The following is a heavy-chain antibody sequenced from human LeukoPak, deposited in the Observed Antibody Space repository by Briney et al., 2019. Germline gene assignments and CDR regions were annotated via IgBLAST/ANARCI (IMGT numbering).Heavy chain of an antibody. D-gene: IGHD3-22*01. J-gene: IGHJ5*02. CDR1: GGSYSGYY. CDR3: ASLWTAYYNDSS. Sequence: PSETLSLTCAVYGGSYSGYYWSWIRQPPGKGLEWIGEINHSGSTNYNPSRKSRVTISVDTSKNQFSLKLSSVTAADTAVYYCASLWTAYYNDSSWGQGTLVTVSS. CDR2: INHSGST. V-gene: IGHV4-34*01.